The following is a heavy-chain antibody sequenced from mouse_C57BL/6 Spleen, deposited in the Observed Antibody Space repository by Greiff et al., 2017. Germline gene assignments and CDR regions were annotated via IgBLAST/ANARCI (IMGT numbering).Heavy chain of an antibody. D-gene: IGHD4-1*01. V-gene: IGHV10-1*01. CDR1: GFSFNTYA. Sequence: EVQLQESGGGLVQPKGSLKLSCAASGFSFNTYAMNWVRQAPGKGLEWVARIRSKSNNYATYYADSVKDRFTISRDESESMLYLQMNNLKTEDTAMYYCVTGSFAYWGQGTLVTVSA. J-gene: IGHJ3*01. CDR3: VTGSFAY. CDR2: IRSKSNNYAT.